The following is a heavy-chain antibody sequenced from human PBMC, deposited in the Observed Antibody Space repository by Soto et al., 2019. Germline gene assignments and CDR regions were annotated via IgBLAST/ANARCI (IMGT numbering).Heavy chain of an antibody. CDR2: IKTDGSEK. CDR3: AKESMPEHYGDTLFDY. Sequence: EVQLVESGGGLVQPGGSLRLSCAASGFTFSDYWMSWVRQAPGKGLECVANIKTDGSEKYYVDPVKGRFTISRDNAKNSLYLQMNSLRAEDTAVYYCAKESMPEHYGDTLFDYWGQGTRVTVSS. CDR1: GFTFSDYW. J-gene: IGHJ4*02. V-gene: IGHV3-7*05. D-gene: IGHD4-17*01.